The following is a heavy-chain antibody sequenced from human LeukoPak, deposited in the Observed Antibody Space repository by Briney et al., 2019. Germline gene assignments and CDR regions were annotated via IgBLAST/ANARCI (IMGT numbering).Heavy chain of an antibody. CDR2: IYYSGSA. CDR1: GGSISSYY. Sequence: SETLSLTCTVSGGSISSYYWSWIRQPPGKGLEWIGYIYYSGSANYNPSLKSRVTISVDTSKNQFSLKLSSVTAADTAVYYCARAPDGGPLDYWGQGTLVTVSS. V-gene: IGHV4-59*01. J-gene: IGHJ4*02. D-gene: IGHD4-23*01. CDR3: ARAPDGGPLDY.